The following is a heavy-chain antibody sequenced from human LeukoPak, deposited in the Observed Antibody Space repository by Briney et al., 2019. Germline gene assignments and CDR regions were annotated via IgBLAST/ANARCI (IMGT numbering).Heavy chain of an antibody. D-gene: IGHD1-26*01. CDR1: GGSISSYY. CDR2: IYTSGST. J-gene: IGHJ4*02. V-gene: IGHV4-4*07. CDR3: ARAGGGGSYSGSYYFDY. Sequence: KPSETLSLTCTVSGGSISSYYWSWIRQPAGKGLEWIGRIYTSGSTNYNPSLKSRVTISVDKSKNQFSLKLSSVTAADTDVYYCARAGGGGSYSGSYYFDYWGQGTLVTVSS.